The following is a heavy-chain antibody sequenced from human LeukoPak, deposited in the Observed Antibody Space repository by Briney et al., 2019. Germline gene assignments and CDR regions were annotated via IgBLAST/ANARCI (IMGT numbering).Heavy chain of an antibody. Sequence: PETLSLTCSVSGASISTSSHYWGWIRQPPGKALEWIGTFYYTGSTFYNPSLKSRVTILEDTSENQFSLKLTSVTAADTAVYYCVSTNDQLHYDSSGYYGYWGQGTLVTVSS. V-gene: IGHV4-39*07. CDR1: GASISTSSHY. J-gene: IGHJ4*02. D-gene: IGHD3-22*01. CDR3: VSTNDQLHYDSSGYYGY. CDR2: FYYTGST.